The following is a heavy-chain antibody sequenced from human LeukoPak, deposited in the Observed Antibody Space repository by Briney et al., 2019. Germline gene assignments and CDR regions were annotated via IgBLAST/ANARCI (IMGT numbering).Heavy chain of an antibody. J-gene: IGHJ5*02. CDR2: IIPIFGAA. Sequence: GASVKVSCKASVCTFSSYAISWVRQAHGQGLEWMGGIIPIFGAANYAQKFQGRVTITADESTSTAYMELSSLRSEDTAVYYCAREGTKRKFDPWGQGTLVTVSS. D-gene: IGHD1-1*01. CDR3: AREGTKRKFDP. CDR1: VCTFSSYA. V-gene: IGHV1-69*13.